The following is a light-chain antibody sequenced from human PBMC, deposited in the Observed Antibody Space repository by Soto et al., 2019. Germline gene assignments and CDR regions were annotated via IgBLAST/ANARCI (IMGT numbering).Light chain of an antibody. CDR1: SGYSSYA. CDR2: LNSDGSH. CDR3: QTWGTGNV. V-gene: IGLV4-69*01. J-gene: IGLJ1*01. Sequence: QLVLTQSPSASASLGASVKLTCTLSSGYSSYAIAWHQQQPEKGPRYLMKLNSDGSHSKGDGIPDRFSGSSSGAERYLTISSLQSEDEADYYCQTWGTGNVFGTGTKLTVL.